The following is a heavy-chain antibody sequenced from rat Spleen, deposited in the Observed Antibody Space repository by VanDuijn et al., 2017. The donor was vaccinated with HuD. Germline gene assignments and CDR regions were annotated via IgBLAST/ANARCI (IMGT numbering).Heavy chain of an antibody. CDR2: ISYDGSST. CDR3: ARHRYNWYFGF. V-gene: IGHV5-29*01. CDR1: GFTFSDYY. J-gene: IGHJ1*01. Sequence: EVQLVESDGGLVQPGRSLKLSCAASGFTFSDYYMAWVRQAPTKVLEWVATISYDGSSTYYRDSVKGRFTISSDNAKSTLYLQMDSLRSEDTATYSCARHRYNWYFGFWGPGTMVTVSS.